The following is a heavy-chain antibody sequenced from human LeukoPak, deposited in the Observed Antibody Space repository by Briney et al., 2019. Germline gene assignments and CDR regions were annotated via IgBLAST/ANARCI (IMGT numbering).Heavy chain of an antibody. D-gene: IGHD3-3*01. V-gene: IGHV3-48*03. CDR2: ISSSGSTI. J-gene: IGHJ6*04. Sequence: PGGSLRLSCAASGFTFSSYEMNWVRQAPGKGLEWVSYISSSGSTIYYADSVTGRFTISRDNAKKTLFLEMNSLRGEDTAVYFCARDPDLVWGKGTTVTVSS. CDR1: GFTFSSYE. CDR3: ARDPDLV.